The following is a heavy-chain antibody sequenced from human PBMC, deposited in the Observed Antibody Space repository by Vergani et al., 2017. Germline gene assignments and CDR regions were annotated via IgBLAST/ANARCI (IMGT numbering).Heavy chain of an antibody. CDR2: VNQDGSEK. J-gene: IGHJ6*02. Sequence: EGQLVESGGDWVQRGGSLRLSCAASGFISSSYWMSWVRQAPGKGLEWVANVNQDGSEKYYVDSVRGRFTISRDNAKNSIYLQMNSLRAEDTAVYFCVXVRLIRGGSGNYGINNYHGMDVWGQGTTVIVSS. V-gene: IGHV3-7*01. CDR3: VXVRLIRGGSGNYGINNYHGMDV. CDR1: GFISSSYW. D-gene: IGHD3-10*01.